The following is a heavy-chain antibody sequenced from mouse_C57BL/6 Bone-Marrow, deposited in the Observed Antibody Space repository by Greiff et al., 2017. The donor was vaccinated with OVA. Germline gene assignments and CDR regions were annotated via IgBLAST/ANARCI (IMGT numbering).Heavy chain of an antibody. V-gene: IGHV5-16*01. CDR1: GFTFSDYY. D-gene: IGHD2-4*01. J-gene: IGHJ2*01. CDR2: INYDGSST. Sequence: EVMLVESEGGLVQPGSSMKLSCTASGFTFSDYYMPWVRQVPEKGLEWVANINYDGSSTYYLDTLKSRFIISRDNAKNILYLQMSSLKSEDTATYYCSRKGIYYDYPYYFDYWGQGTTLTVSS. CDR3: SRKGIYYDYPYYFDY.